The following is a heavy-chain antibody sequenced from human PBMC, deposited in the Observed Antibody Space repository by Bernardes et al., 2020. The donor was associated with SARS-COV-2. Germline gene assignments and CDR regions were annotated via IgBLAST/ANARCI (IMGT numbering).Heavy chain of an antibody. CDR2: ISHTGVT. J-gene: IGHJ4*02. Sequence: SETLSLTCAVYGGSFSDYYWTWIRQPPGKGLEWIGEISHTGVTQYNPSLKSRVSISLDTSKNQFSLKLTSVTAADTAVYYCARGRVTVFGVLIMLPAAGPLSLWGQGTLVTVSS. V-gene: IGHV4-34*01. CDR3: ARGRVTVFGVLIMLPAAGPLSL. CDR1: GGSFSDYY. D-gene: IGHD3-3*01.